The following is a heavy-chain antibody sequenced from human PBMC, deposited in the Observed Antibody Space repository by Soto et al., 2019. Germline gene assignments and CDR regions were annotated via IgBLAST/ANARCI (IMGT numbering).Heavy chain of an antibody. CDR1: GVSLSTTGVG. CDR2: IYWDNDK. D-gene: IGHD3-10*01. CDR3: ARSLWVGELH. J-gene: IGHJ4*02. Sequence: QITLKESGPTLVKPTQTLTLTCSFSGVSLSTTGVGVGWIRQSPGKALEWLAIIYWDNDKRYSPSLKSRVTITKDTSKNQVVLTVTNMDPVDTVTYYCARSLWVGELHWSQGALVTISS. V-gene: IGHV2-5*02.